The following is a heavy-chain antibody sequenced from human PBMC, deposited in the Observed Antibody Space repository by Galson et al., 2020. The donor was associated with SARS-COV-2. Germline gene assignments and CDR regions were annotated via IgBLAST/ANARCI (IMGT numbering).Heavy chain of an antibody. CDR2: IYPADSDT. J-gene: IGHJ3*01. D-gene: IGHD1-26*01. CDR3: ARLRTLRGGYLDVADV. Sequence: GESLKLSCQGSGFSFTTYWIGWVRQMPGKGLAWMGVIYPADSDTRYSPSFHGQVTISADKFTNTAYLQWSSLKASDTAMYYCARLRTLRGGYLDVADVWGQETVVTISS. CDR1: GFSFTTYW. V-gene: IGHV5-51*01.